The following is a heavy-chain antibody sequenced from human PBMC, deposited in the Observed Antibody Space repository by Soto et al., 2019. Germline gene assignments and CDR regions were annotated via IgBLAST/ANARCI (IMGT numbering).Heavy chain of an antibody. CDR1: GGSFSGYY. J-gene: IGHJ5*02. CDR3: AREAMIVGIDP. CDR2: INHSGST. Sequence: SETLSLTCAVYGGSFSGYYWSSIRQPPGKGLEWIGEINHSGSTNYNPSLKSRVTISVDTSKNQFSLKLSSVTAADTAVYYCAREAMIVGIDPWGQGTLVTVSS. V-gene: IGHV4-34*01. D-gene: IGHD3-22*01.